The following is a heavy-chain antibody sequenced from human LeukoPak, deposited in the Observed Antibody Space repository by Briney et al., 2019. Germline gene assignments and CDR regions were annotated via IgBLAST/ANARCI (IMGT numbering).Heavy chain of an antibody. Sequence: GGSLRLSCAASGFTFSSYAMSWVRQAPGKGLEWVSAISGSGGSTYYADSVKGRFTISRDNSKNTLYLQMNSLRAEDTAVYYCARGSGVVVYGMDVWGQGTTVTVSS. D-gene: IGHD2-15*01. CDR3: ARGSGVVVYGMDV. V-gene: IGHV3-23*01. CDR2: ISGSGGST. J-gene: IGHJ6*02. CDR1: GFTFSSYA.